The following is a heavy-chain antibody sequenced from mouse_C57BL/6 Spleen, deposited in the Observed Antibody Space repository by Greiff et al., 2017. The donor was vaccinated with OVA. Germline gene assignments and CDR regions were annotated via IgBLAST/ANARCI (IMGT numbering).Heavy chain of an antibody. D-gene: IGHD1-1*01. CDR1: GYTFTDYE. Sequence: VQLQQSGAELVRPGASVTLSCKASGYTFTDYEMHWVKQTPVHGLEWIGAIDPETGGTAYNQKFKGKAILTADKSSSTAYMELRSLTSEDSAVYYCTIPYGSSSWFADWGQGTLVTVSA. V-gene: IGHV1-15*01. CDR3: TIPYGSSSWFAD. J-gene: IGHJ3*01. CDR2: IDPETGGT.